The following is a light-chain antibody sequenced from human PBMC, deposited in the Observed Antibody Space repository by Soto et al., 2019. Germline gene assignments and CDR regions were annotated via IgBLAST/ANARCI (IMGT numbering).Light chain of an antibody. J-gene: IGLJ2*01. Sequence: QSVLTQPPSXXXXXXXXXXISCTGSSSNIGAGFDVHWYQQLPGTVPKLLIYRNHNRPSGVSDRFSGSQSGTSASLAITGLQAEDEADYYCQSYDSSLSEMVFGGGTQLTVL. CDR2: RNH. CDR1: SSNIGAGFD. V-gene: IGLV1-40*01. CDR3: QSYDSSLSEMV.